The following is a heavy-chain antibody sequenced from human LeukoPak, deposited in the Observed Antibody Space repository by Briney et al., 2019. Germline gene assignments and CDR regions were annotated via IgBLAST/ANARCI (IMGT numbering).Heavy chain of an antibody. CDR2: IYTSGST. CDR3: ARDVGRFLEWLRPLDV. V-gene: IGHV4-4*07. J-gene: IGHJ6*04. Sequence: SETLSLTCTVSGGSISSYYWSWIRQPAGKGLEWIGRIYTSGSTNYNPSLKSRVTMSVDTSKNQFSLKLSSVTAADTAVYYCARDVGRFLEWLRPLDVWGKGTTVTVSS. D-gene: IGHD3-3*01. CDR1: GGSISSYY.